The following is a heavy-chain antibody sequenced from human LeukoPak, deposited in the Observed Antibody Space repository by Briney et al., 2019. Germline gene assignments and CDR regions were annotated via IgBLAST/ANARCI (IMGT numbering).Heavy chain of an antibody. V-gene: IGHV1-69*02. J-gene: IGHJ6*02. CDR1: GGTFSSYT. Sequence: ASVKVSCKASGGTFSSYTISWVRQAPGQGLEWMGRIIPILGIANYAQKFQGRVTITADKSTSTAYMELSSLRSEDTAVYYCARGPTVTFNYHYGMDVWGQGTTVTVSS. D-gene: IGHD4-17*01. CDR2: IIPILGIA. CDR3: ARGPTVTFNYHYGMDV.